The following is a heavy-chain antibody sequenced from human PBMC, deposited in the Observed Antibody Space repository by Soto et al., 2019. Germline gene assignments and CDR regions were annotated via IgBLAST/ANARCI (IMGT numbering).Heavy chain of an antibody. J-gene: IGHJ4*02. CDR3: ARAAYGDYPFDY. D-gene: IGHD4-17*01. Sequence: EVQLVESGGGLVQPGGSLRLSCAASGFTFSSYDMHWVRQATGKGLEWVSAIGTAGDTYYPGSVKGRFTISRENAKNSWYLQMNSLRAGDTAVYYCARAAYGDYPFDYWGQGTLVTVSS. CDR1: GFTFSSYD. V-gene: IGHV3-13*01. CDR2: IGTAGDT.